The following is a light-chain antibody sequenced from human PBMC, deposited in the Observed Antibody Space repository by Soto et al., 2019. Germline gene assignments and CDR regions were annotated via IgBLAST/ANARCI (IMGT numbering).Light chain of an antibody. V-gene: IGLV2-23*02. CDR1: NSNVGTYNL. J-gene: IGLJ2*01. CDR3: CSYAGTNTFV. CDR2: EVN. Sequence: QSALTQPASVSGSPGQSITISCTGSNSNVGTYNLVSWYQQHPGTAPKVMIYEVNKRPTGVSDRFSGSKSGNTASLTISGIQAETEADYYCCSYAGTNTFVFGGGTQLTVL.